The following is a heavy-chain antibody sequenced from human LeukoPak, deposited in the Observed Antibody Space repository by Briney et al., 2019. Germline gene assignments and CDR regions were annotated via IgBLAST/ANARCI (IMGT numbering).Heavy chain of an antibody. CDR3: AEWGSSTSHI. J-gene: IGHJ3*02. D-gene: IGHD2-2*01. V-gene: IGHV3-48*01. CDR1: GFTFSSYS. Sequence: PGGSLRLSCAASGFTFSSYSMNWVRQAPGKGLEWVSYISSSSSTIYYAYPVKGRFIISRDNAKNSLYLQMNSLRAEDTAVYYCAEWGSSTSHIWGQGTMVTVSS. CDR2: ISSSSSTI.